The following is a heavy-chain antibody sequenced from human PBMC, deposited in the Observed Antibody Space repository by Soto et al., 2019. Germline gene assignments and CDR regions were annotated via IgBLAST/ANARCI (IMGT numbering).Heavy chain of an antibody. V-gene: IGHV3-30-3*01. Sequence: QVQLVESGGGVVQPGRSLRLSCAASGFTFSSYAMHWVRQAPGKGLEWVAVISYDGSNKYYADSVKGRFTISRDNSKNTLYLQMNSLRAEDTAVYYCARSSRIQLWLRSFDYWGQRTLVTVSS. CDR2: ISYDGSNK. D-gene: IGHD5-18*01. J-gene: IGHJ4*02. CDR1: GFTFSSYA. CDR3: ARSSRIQLWLRSFDY.